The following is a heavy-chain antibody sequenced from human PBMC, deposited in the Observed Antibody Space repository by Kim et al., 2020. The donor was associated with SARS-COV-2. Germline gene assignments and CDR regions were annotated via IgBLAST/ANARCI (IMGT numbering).Heavy chain of an antibody. CDR3: ARGGLNYYYYYGMDV. J-gene: IGHJ6*02. CDR1: GFTFSDYY. D-gene: IGHD2-21*01. V-gene: IGHV3-11*06. Sequence: GGSLRLSCAASGFTFSDYYMSWIRQAPGKGLEWVSYISSSSSYTNYADSVKGRFTISRDNAKNSLYLQMNSLRAEDTAVYYCARGGLNYYYYYGMDVWGQGTTVTVSS. CDR2: ISSSSSYT.